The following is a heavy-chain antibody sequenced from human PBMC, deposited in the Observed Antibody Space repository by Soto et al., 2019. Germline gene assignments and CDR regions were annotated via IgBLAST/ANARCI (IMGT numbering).Heavy chain of an antibody. CDR2: IYLGDSDT. CDR1: GYSFTSYW. Sequence: PGESLKISCKGSGYSFTSYWIGWVRQMPGKGLEWMGIIYLGDSDTRYSPSFQGQVTISADKSISTAYLQWSSLKASGTAMYYCARSPLDSSGYPTVYYYGMDVWGQGTTVTVSS. V-gene: IGHV5-51*01. D-gene: IGHD3-22*01. CDR3: ARSPLDSSGYPTVYYYGMDV. J-gene: IGHJ6*02.